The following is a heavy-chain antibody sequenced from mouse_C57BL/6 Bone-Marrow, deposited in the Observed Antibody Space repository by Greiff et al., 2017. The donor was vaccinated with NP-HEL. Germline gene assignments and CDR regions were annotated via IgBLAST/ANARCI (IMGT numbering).Heavy chain of an antibody. CDR2: IYPGSGNT. V-gene: IGHV1-76*01. D-gene: IGHD1-1*01. J-gene: IGHJ2*01. Sequence: QVQLQQSGAELVRPGASVKLSCKASGYTFTDYYINWVKQRPGQGLEWIARIYPGSGNTYYNEKFKGKATLTAEKSSSTAYMQLSSLTSEDSAVYFCASLSRDYYAWGQGTTLTVSS. CDR3: ASLSRDYYA. CDR1: GYTFTDYY.